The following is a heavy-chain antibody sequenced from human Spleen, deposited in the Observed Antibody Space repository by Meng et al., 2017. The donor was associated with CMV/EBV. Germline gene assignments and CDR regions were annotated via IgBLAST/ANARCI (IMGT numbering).Heavy chain of an antibody. J-gene: IGHJ4*02. CDR2: IYFSGTT. CDR1: GGSISSDNY. CDR3: ARDLLVDRGVRGVFDF. V-gene: IGHV4-39*07. D-gene: IGHD3-10*01. Sequence: SETLSLTCTVSGGSISSDNYWGWIRQPPGKGLEWIGDIYFSGTTYYNPSLKSRVTIPLDTPENQFSLKLSSVTAADTAMYYCARDLLVDRGVRGVFDFWGQGTLVTVSS.